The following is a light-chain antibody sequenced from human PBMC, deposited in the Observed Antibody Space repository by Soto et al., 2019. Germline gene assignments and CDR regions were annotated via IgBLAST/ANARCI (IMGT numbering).Light chain of an antibody. J-gene: IGKJ5*01. Sequence: EIVLTQSPATLSLSPGERATLSCRASQSVSNFLAWYLQRPGQAPRLLIFDASKRAAGVPARFSGSRSGTDFTLTISILEPEDFAVYYCQQRSSWPITFGQGTRLEIK. V-gene: IGKV3-11*01. CDR2: DAS. CDR3: QQRSSWPIT. CDR1: QSVSNF.